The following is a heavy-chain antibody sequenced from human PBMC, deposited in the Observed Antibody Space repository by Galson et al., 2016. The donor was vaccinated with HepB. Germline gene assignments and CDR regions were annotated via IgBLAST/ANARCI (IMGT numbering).Heavy chain of an antibody. J-gene: IGHJ6*02. CDR3: AAAAPTGYYYGMDV. CDR2: IVVGSGDT. Sequence: SVKVSCKASGFAFSSSVVHWVRQAGGQRLEWIGWIVVGSGDTKYAHKFQERVTITRDLATSTAYMEMSSLRSEDTAMYYCAAAAPTGYYYGMDVWGQGTTVTVSS. V-gene: IGHV1-58*01. CDR1: GFAFSSSV. D-gene: IGHD3-9*01.